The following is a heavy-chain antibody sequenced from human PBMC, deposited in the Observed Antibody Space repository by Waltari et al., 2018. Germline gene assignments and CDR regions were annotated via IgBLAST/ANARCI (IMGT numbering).Heavy chain of an antibody. V-gene: IGHV1-24*01. CDR3: ATFITMVRGVIIFDY. CDR1: GYTLTELS. J-gene: IGHJ4*02. Sequence: QVQLVQSGAEVKKPGASVKVSCTVSGYTLTELSMHRVRQAPGKGLEWMGGFDPEDGETIYAQKFQGRVTMTEDTSTDTAYMELSSLRSEDTAVYYCATFITMVRGVIIFDYWGQGTLVTVSS. CDR2: FDPEDGET. D-gene: IGHD3-10*01.